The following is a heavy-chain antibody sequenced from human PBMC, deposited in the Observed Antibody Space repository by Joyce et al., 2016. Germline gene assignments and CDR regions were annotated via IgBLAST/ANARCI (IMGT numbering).Heavy chain of an antibody. V-gene: IGHV3-21*02. J-gene: IGHJ6*02. CDR1: GFTFRTSS. CDR2: ISGDSTYI. Sequence: EVQLVESGGGMVEHGGSLRISCAASGFTFRTSSMSCFRQGPGKGLGWVSAISGDSTYIFYADSVKGRFTVSRDNAKNSLYLQMNTLRAEDTAVFFCARGGLVYDYSMDVWGQGTTVTVSS. D-gene: IGHD2-8*02. CDR3: ARGGLVYDYSMDV.